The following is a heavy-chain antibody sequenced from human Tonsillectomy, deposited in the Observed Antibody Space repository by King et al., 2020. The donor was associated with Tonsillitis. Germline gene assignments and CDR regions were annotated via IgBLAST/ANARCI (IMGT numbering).Heavy chain of an antibody. Sequence: VQLVESGIGVVQPGRPLRLSCAASGFTFSNYAMHWVRQAPGKGLEWVAVTSYDGSNTYYADSVKGRFTISRDNSKNTLYLQMNSLRADDTALYYCARALTGDWNPFDYWGQGTLVTVSS. CDR1: GFTFSNYA. CDR3: ARALTGDWNPFDY. J-gene: IGHJ4*02. D-gene: IGHD7-27*01. V-gene: IGHV3-30-3*01. CDR2: TSYDGSNT.